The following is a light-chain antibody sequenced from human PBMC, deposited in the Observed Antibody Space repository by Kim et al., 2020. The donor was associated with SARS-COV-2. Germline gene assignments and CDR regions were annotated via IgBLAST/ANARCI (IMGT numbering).Light chain of an antibody. Sequence: GHSITSAGKGTCSDVGYYNSVSWYQQHPGTAPKHIIYDVSERASGVSNRFSGSQSGNTASLTISGLRAEDEADYYCSSHTTSGTYVFGSGTRVTVL. CDR1: CSDVGYYNS. V-gene: IGLV2-14*03. CDR2: DVS. J-gene: IGLJ1*01. CDR3: SSHTTSGTYV.